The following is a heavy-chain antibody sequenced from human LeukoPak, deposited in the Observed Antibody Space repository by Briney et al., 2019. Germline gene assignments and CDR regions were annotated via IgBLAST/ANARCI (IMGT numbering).Heavy chain of an antibody. CDR3: ARHSQRYDYVWGTYFGSWFDP. V-gene: IGHV4-31*03. CDR2: IYSTGST. Sequence: SETLSLTCTVSGVSVTSGGYYWNWIRQSPGRGLEWIGYIYSTGSTSYNPSLKSRVMLSVDTSQNHFSLRLSSVTAADTAVYYCARHSQRYDYVWGTYFGSWFDPWGQGTLVTVSS. J-gene: IGHJ5*02. CDR1: GVSVTSGGYY. D-gene: IGHD3-16*01.